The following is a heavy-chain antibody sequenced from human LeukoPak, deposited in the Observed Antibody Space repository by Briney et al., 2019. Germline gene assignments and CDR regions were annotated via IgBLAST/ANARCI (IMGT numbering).Heavy chain of an antibody. CDR1: GFNIGSYW. V-gene: IGHV3-74*01. CDR2: ISSDGKSI. J-gene: IGHJ4*02. Sequence: GGSLRLSCAASGFNIGSYWMNWVRQGPGKGLVWVARISSDGKSISYADSVKGRFTISSDNSKNTLYLQMDSLRAEDTAVYYCASASSESYYWALDYWGQGTLVTVSS. CDR3: ASASSESYYWALDY. D-gene: IGHD3-10*01.